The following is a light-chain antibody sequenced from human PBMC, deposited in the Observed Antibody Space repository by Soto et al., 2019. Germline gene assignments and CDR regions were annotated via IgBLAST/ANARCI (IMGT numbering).Light chain of an antibody. J-gene: IGKJ1*01. CDR1: QSIGSW. V-gene: IGKV1-5*03. Sequence: DIQMTQSPSTLSASVGDRVTITCRASQSIGSWLAWYQQKPGKAPKVLIYKASSLESGVPSRFSGNGSGTEFTLTISSLQPDDFATYYCQQYNSDSTFGQGTKVEIK. CDR2: KAS. CDR3: QQYNSDST.